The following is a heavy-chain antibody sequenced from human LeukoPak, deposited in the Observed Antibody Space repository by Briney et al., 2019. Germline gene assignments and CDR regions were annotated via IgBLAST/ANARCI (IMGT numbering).Heavy chain of an antibody. CDR1: GFTFDDYA. CDR3: AKGRSAYIAAAGTWFDP. V-gene: IGHV3-9*01. CDR2: ISWNSGSI. Sequence: GGTLRLSCAASGFTFDDYAMHWVRQAPGKGLEWVSGISWNSGSIGYADSVKGRFTISRDNAKNSLYLQMNSLRAEDTALYYCAKGRSAYIAAAGTWFDPWGQGTLVTVSS. J-gene: IGHJ5*02. D-gene: IGHD6-13*01.